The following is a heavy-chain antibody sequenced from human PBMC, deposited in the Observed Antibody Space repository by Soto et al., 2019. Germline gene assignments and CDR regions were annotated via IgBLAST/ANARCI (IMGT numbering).Heavy chain of an antibody. CDR2: INPRGGST. CDR1: GYTFTSYY. CDR3: EISDSSSWYLDY. J-gene: IGHJ4*02. D-gene: IGHD6-13*01. V-gene: IGHV1-46*01. Sequence: QVQLVQSGAEVKKPGASVKVSCKASGYTFTSYYMHWVRQAPGQGLEWMGIINPRGGSTSYAQKFQGRDTMTRDTSTSTVYMELSSLRSEDKAVYYSEISDSSSWYLDYWVQGTLVTVSS.